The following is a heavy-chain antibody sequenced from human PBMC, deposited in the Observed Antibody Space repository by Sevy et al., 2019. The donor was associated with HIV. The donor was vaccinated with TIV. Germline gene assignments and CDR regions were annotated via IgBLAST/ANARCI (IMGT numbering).Heavy chain of an antibody. CDR2: INPNSGGT. CDR3: ARAHYYDSSAYYFDH. J-gene: IGHJ4*02. CDR1: GYTFTAYY. Sequence: ASVKVSCKASGYTFTAYYVHWVRQAPGQGLEWMGRINPNSGGTNYAQKFQGRVTMTRDTSISTAYMELSGLRYDDTAVYHCARAHYYDSSAYYFDHWGQGTLVTVSS. D-gene: IGHD3-22*01. V-gene: IGHV1-2*06.